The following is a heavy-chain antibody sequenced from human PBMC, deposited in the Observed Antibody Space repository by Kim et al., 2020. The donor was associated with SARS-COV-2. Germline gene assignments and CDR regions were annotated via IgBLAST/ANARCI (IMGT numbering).Heavy chain of an antibody. CDR3: AKGEWLLSN. CDR2: IWYDGSNE. J-gene: IGHJ4*02. CDR1: GFTFSNYG. V-gene: IGHV3-33*06. D-gene: IGHD3-3*01. Sequence: GGSLRLSCAASGFTFSNYGMHWVRQAPGKGLEWVAIIWYDGSNEYYADSVKGRFTISRDNSKNTVYLQMNYLRAEDTAVYYCAKGEWLLSNWGQGTLVTVSS.